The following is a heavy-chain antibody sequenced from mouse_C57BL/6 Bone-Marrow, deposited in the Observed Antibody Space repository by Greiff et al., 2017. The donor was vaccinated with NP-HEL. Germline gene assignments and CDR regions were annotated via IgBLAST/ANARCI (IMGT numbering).Heavy chain of an antibody. CDR2: IDPSDSYT. CDR3: AREYYGSSFFAY. J-gene: IGHJ3*01. CDR1: GYTFTSYW. D-gene: IGHD1-1*01. V-gene: IGHV1-69*01. Sequence: VQLQQPGAELVMPGASVKLSCKASGYTFTSYWMHWVKQRPGQGLEWIGEIDPSDSYTNYTQKFKGKSTLTVDKSSSTAYMQLSSLTSEDSAVYYCAREYYGSSFFAYWGQGTLVTVSA.